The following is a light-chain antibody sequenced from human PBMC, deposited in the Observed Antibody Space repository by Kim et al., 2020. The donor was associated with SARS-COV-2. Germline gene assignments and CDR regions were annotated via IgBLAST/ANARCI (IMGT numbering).Light chain of an antibody. CDR1: QSILYSSNNKNY. CDR3: QQYYTTPRYT. V-gene: IGKV4-1*01. CDR2: WAS. J-gene: IGKJ2*01. Sequence: ATSSCKSSQSILYSSNNKNYLAWYQQKPGQSPKLLIYWASTRESGVPDRFSGSGSGTDFTLTISSLQAEDVAVYYCQQYYTTPRYTFGQGTKLDI.